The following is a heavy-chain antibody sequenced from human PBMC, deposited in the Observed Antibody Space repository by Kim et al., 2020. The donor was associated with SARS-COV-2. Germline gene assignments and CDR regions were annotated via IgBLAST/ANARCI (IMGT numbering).Heavy chain of an antibody. V-gene: IGHV3-23*01. Sequence: GGSLRLSCVASGFTFSTYAMSWVRQAPGKGLEWVSSISASGGSTYYADSVEGRFTISGDNSENTMYLQLNSLRAEDTAVYYCAKDRHGTGTYYNSGLDVWGQGSTVTVSS. CDR2: ISASGGST. CDR3: AKDRHGTGTYYNSGLDV. CDR1: GFTFSTYA. D-gene: IGHD3-10*01. J-gene: IGHJ6*02.